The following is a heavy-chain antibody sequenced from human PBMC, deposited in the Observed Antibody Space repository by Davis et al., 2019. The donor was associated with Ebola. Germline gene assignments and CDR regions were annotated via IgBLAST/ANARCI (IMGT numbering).Heavy chain of an antibody. V-gene: IGHV3-15*01. CDR1: GFAFSDYY. CDR2: IKSKTDGGTT. D-gene: IGHD3-10*01. Sequence: GESLKISCAASGFAFSDYYMSWIRQAPGKGLEWVGRIKSKTDGGTTDYAAPVKGRFTISRDDSKNTLYLQMNSLRAEDTAVYYCARSLVWVQGVRRRYYGMDVWGQGTTVTVSS. J-gene: IGHJ6*02. CDR3: ARSLVWVQGVRRRYYGMDV.